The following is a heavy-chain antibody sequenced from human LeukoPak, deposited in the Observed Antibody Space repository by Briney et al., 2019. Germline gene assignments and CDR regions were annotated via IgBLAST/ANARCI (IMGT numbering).Heavy chain of an antibody. D-gene: IGHD1-26*01. Sequence: GGSLRLSCAASGFTFSSYWMSWVRQAPGKGLEWVANIKQDGSEKYYVDSVKGRFTISRDNAKNSLYLQMNSLRAEDTAVYYCARDSYTGNYFEDTFDIWGQGTMVTVSS. CDR1: GFTFSSYW. J-gene: IGHJ3*02. CDR2: IKQDGSEK. CDR3: ARDSYTGNYFEDTFDI. V-gene: IGHV3-7*01.